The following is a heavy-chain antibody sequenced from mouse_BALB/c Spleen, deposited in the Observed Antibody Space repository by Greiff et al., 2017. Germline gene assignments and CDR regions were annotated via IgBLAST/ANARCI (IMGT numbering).Heavy chain of an antibody. CDR1: GFTFSSFG. V-gene: IGHV5-17*02. Sequence: EVQVVESGGGLVQPGGSRKLSCAASGFTFSSFGMHWVRQAPEKGLEWVAYISSGSSTIYYADTVKGRFTISRDNPKNTLFLQMTSLRSEDTAMYYCARSVYYGSSYGYYAMDYWGQGTSVTVSS. CDR3: ARSVYYGSSYGYYAMDY. J-gene: IGHJ4*01. CDR2: ISSGSSTI. D-gene: IGHD1-1*01.